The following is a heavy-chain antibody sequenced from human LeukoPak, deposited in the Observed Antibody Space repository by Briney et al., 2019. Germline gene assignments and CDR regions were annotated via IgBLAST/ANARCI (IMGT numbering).Heavy chain of an antibody. J-gene: IGHJ6*02. CDR1: GYTFTGYY. CDR3: ARCTVMTGWYYYYGMDV. V-gene: IGHV1-2*02. Sequence: GASVKVSCKASGYTFTGYYMHWARQAPGQGLEWMGWINPNSGGTNYAQKFQGRVTMTRDTSISTAYMELSRLRSDDTAVYYCARCTVMTGWYYYYGMDVWGQGTTVTVSS. CDR2: INPNSGGT. D-gene: IGHD3-9*01.